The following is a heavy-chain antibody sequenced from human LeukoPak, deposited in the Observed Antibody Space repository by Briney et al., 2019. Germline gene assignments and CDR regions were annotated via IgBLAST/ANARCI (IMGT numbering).Heavy chain of an antibody. Sequence: GGSLRLSCAASGFTFANYAMSWVRQGPGKGLEWVSTISGSGGSTYYADSVRGRFTISRDNSKNTLFLQMNSLRADDTAVYFCAKDQKSIAATGYDYWGQGTLLTVSS. J-gene: IGHJ4*02. CDR3: AKDQKSIAATGYDY. CDR2: ISGSGGST. CDR1: GFTFANYA. D-gene: IGHD6-13*01. V-gene: IGHV3-23*01.